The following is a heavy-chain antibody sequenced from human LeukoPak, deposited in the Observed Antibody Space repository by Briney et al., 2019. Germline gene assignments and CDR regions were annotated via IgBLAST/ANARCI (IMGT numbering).Heavy chain of an antibody. J-gene: IGHJ4*02. CDR1: GGSISSGSYY. Sequence: SQTLSLTCTVSGGSISSGSYYWSWIRQPAGEGLEWIGRIYTSGSTNYNPSLKSRVTISVDTSKNQFSLKLSSVTAADTAVYYCARGPPSGATRFDYWGQGTLVTVSS. D-gene: IGHD1-26*01. CDR3: ARGPPSGATRFDY. V-gene: IGHV4-61*02. CDR2: IYTSGST.